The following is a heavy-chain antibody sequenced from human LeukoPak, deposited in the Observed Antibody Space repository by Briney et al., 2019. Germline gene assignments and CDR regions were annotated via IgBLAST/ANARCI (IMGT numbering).Heavy chain of an antibody. CDR3: ARMVTTLIRTPYYFDY. J-gene: IGHJ4*02. V-gene: IGHV3-66*01. D-gene: IGHD4-17*01. CDR2: IYSGGST. CDR1: GFTVSSNY. Sequence: PGGSLRLSCAASGFTVSSNYMSWVRQAPGKGLEWVSVIYSGGSTYYADSVKGRFTISRDNSKNTLYLQMNSLRAEDTAVYYCARMVTTLIRTPYYFDYWGQGTLVTVSS.